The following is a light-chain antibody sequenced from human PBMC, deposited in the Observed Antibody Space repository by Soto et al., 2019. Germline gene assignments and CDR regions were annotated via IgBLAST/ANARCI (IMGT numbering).Light chain of an antibody. V-gene: IGKV3-20*01. CDR2: GAS. Sequence: EIVLTQSPGTLSLSPGERATLSCRASQSVSSTYLAWYQQKPGQAPRLLISGASSRATGIPDRFSGSGSGTDFTLTISRLEPDDFAVYYCQQYGSSPFTFGPGTKVDLK. CDR3: QQYGSSPFT. J-gene: IGKJ3*01. CDR1: QSVSSTY.